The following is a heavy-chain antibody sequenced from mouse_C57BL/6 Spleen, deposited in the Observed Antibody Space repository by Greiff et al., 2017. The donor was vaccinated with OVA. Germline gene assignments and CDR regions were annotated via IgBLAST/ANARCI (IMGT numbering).Heavy chain of an antibody. CDR3: ARRAITTVVARDYYAMDY. D-gene: IGHD1-1*01. J-gene: IGHJ4*01. V-gene: IGHV1-78*01. Sequence: VQLQQSDAELVKPGASVKISCKVSGYTFTDHTIHWMKQRPEQGLEWIGYIYPRDGSTKYNEKFKGKATLTADKSSSTAYMQLNSLTSEDSAVYFCARRAITTVVARDYYAMDYWGQGTSVTVSS. CDR2: IYPRDGST. CDR1: GYTFTDHT.